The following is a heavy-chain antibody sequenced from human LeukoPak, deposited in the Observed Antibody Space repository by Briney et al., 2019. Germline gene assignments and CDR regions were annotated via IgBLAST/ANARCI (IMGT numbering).Heavy chain of an antibody. V-gene: IGHV3-74*03. D-gene: IGHD1-26*01. CDR3: VRDRVGPDY. CDR2: ITDDATT. Sequence: GGSLTLSCAASGFTVSSDWMHWVRQPPGTGLEWVSRITDDATTTYADSVKCRFTISRDNAKNLLYLQMNSLRAEDTAVYYCVRDRVGPDYWGQGTLATVSS. CDR1: GFTVSSDW. J-gene: IGHJ4*02.